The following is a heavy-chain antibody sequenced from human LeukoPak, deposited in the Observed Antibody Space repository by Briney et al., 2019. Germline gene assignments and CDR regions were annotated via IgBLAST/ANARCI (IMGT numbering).Heavy chain of an antibody. J-gene: IGHJ5*02. D-gene: IGHD3-22*01. CDR3: ARGGSSGYLNWFDP. CDR1: GGSISSGYY. V-gene: IGHV4-38-2*02. Sequence: PSETLSLTCTVSGGSISSGYYWGWIRQPPGKGLEWIGSIYHSGSTYYNPSLKSRVTISVDTSKNQFSLKLSSVTAADTAVYYCARGGSSGYLNWFDPWGQGTLVTVSS. CDR2: IYHSGST.